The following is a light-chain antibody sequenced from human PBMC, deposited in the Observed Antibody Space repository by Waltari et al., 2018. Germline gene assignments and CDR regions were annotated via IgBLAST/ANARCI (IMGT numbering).Light chain of an antibody. CDR2: AAS. J-gene: IGKJ3*01. Sequence: DTQMTQSPSSLSASIGDRVIITCRASHSISRDLSWYQQIPGKAPKLLIYAASSLQSGVPSRFSGSGSGTDFTLTISSLQPEDFATYYCQQSYSSPLTFGPGTKVDIK. CDR3: QQSYSSPLT. CDR1: HSISRD. V-gene: IGKV1-39*01.